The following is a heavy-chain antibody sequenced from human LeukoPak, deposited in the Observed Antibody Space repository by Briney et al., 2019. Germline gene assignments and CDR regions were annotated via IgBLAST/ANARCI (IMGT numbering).Heavy chain of an antibody. J-gene: IGHJ6*02. CDR1: GYTFTSYD. CDR2: MNPNSGNT. CDR3: ASFYYDILTGLYYYYGMDV. D-gene: IGHD3-9*01. V-gene: IGHV1-8*01. Sequence: GASVKVSCKASGYTFTSYDINWVRQATGQGLEWMGWMNPNSGNTGYAQKFQGRVTMTRNTSISTAYMELSSLRSEDTAVYYCASFYYDILTGLYYYYGMDVWGQGTTVTVSS.